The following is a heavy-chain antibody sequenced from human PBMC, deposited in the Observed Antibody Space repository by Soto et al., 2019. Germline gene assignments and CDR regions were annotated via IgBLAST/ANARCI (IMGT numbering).Heavy chain of an antibody. V-gene: IGHV4-30-4*01. CDR3: ARTLSYGSGSYPYWFDP. J-gene: IGHJ5*02. CDR2: IYYNGRT. Sequence: TLSLTCTVSGGSISSGDNYWSWIRQPPGKGLEWIGYIYYNGRTFYNPSLKSRVTISVDTSKNQFSLKLSSVTAADTALYYCARTLSYGSGSYPYWFDPWGQGTLVTVSS. D-gene: IGHD3-10*01. CDR1: GGSISSGDNY.